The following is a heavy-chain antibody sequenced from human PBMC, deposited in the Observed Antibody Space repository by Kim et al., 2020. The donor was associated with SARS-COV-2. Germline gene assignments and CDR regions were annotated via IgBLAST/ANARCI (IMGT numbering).Heavy chain of an antibody. CDR3: TLNSSGGSEDY. D-gene: IGHD6-19*01. CDR1: GFTFSSYA. J-gene: IGHJ4*02. Sequence: GGSLRLSCAASGFTFSSYAMSWVRHAPGKGLEWVSAISGSGGSTYYADSVKGRFTISRDNSKNTLYLQMNSLRAEDTAVYYCTLNSSGGSEDYWGQGTLVTVSS. CDR2: ISGSGGST. V-gene: IGHV3-23*01.